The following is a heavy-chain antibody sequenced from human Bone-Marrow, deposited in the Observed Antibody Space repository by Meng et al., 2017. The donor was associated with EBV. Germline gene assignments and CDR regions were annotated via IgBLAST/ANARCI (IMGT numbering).Heavy chain of an antibody. CDR3: AGVSGRGFNADY. D-gene: IGHD3-10*01. J-gene: IGHJ4*02. CDR2: LMSMSDVH. CDR1: GCSFGSGS. V-gene: IGHV1-69*01. Sequence: VQEVCSGVEVETGGDSVKAAVRTSGCSFGSGSVSWVREGTGLGLEWRGGLMSMSDVHPYAEKSECRVNITANESTSTNNMNLSGLIYDDTAMSYCAGVSGRGFNADYWGQGTLVTVSS.